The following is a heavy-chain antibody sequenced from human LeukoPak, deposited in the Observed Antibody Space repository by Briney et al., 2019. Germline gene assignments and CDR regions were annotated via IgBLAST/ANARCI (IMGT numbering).Heavy chain of an antibody. D-gene: IGHD5-24*01. CDR3: ARDASLQTGAFDV. V-gene: IGHV4-39*02. CDR1: GGSISSGSSY. Sequence: SETLSLTCTVSGGSISSGSSYWGWIRQPPGKGLEWIGNIYYSGNTYYNPSLKSRVTISVDTSKNQFSLRLSSVTAADTAMYYCARDASLQTGAFDVWGQGTMVTVSS. CDR2: IYYSGNT. J-gene: IGHJ3*01.